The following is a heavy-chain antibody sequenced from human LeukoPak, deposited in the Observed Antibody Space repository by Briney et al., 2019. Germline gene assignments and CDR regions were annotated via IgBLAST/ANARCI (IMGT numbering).Heavy chain of an antibody. D-gene: IGHD1-14*01. Sequence: GGSLRLSCAASGFAFSSYWMNWVRQAPGKGLEWVANIKQDGSEKYYVDSVKGRFTISRDNAKNSLYLQMNSLRAEDTAVCYCARSRYIAFDIWGQGTMVTVSS. V-gene: IGHV3-7*01. J-gene: IGHJ3*02. CDR1: GFAFSSYW. CDR2: IKQDGSEK. CDR3: ARSRYIAFDI.